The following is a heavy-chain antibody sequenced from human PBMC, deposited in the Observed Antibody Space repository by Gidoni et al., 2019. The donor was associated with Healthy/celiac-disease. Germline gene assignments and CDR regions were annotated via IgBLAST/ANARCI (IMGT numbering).Heavy chain of an antibody. Sequence: VHLLESGGGVVETGVYLGLPCAVSGFTFSSYAMSWVRQAPGKGLEWVSAISGSGGSTYYADSVKGRFTMSRDKSKNTRYLQMNSLRAKDTAVYYCAKYCSSTSCYKSLEAFDYWGQGTLVTVSS. V-gene: IGHV3-23*01. J-gene: IGHJ4*02. CDR3: AKYCSSTSCYKSLEAFDY. D-gene: IGHD2-2*02. CDR1: GFTFSSYA. CDR2: ISGSGGST.